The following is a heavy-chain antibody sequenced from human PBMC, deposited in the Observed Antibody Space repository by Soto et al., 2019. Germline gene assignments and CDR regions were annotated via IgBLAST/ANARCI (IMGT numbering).Heavy chain of an antibody. V-gene: IGHV4-39*01. J-gene: IGHJ5*02. Sequence: SETLSLTCTVSGGSISSSSYYWGWIRQPPGKGLEWIGSIYYSGSTYYNPSLKSRVTISVDTSKNQFSLKLSTVTAADTAVYYCARQGRSSSSGSRWFDPWGQGTLVTVSS. CDR3: ARQGRSSSSGSRWFDP. CDR1: GGSISSSSYY. CDR2: IYYSGST. D-gene: IGHD6-6*01.